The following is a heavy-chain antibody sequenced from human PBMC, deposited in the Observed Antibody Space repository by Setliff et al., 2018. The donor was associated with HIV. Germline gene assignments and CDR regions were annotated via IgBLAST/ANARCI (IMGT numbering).Heavy chain of an antibody. CDR1: GYTFTGYY. V-gene: IGHV1-2*06. D-gene: IGHD6-13*01. CDR2: INPKTGDT. CDR3: ARGRVRAAAVTGLDWFDF. Sequence: ASVKVSCKASGYTFTGYYIRCLRQAPGQGLQWKGRINPKTGDTDYAQNFQGRVTLTTDTSINTAYMELHRLTSDDTAVYFCARGRVRAAAVTGLDWFDFGGKGSLVTVSS. J-gene: IGHJ5*01.